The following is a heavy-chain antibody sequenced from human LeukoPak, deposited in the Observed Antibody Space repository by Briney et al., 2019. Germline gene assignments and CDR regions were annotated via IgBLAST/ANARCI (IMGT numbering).Heavy chain of an antibody. V-gene: IGHV3-48*03. Sequence: GGSLRLSCAASGFTFSSYEMNWVRQAPGKGLEWVSYISSSGSTIYYADSVKGRFTISRDNAKTSLYLQMNSLRAEDTAVYYCAGYQPPVFDYWGQGTLVTVSS. D-gene: IGHD2-2*01. J-gene: IGHJ4*02. CDR1: GFTFSSYE. CDR3: AGYQPPVFDY. CDR2: ISSSGSTI.